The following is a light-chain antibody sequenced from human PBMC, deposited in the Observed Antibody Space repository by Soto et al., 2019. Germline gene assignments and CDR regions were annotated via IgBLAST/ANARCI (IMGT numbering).Light chain of an antibody. CDR1: QSVSSY. CDR3: QHRRSGSPLT. Sequence: IVLTQSPATLSLSPGERATLSCRASQSVSSYLAWYQQKPGQAPRLLIYDASNTGSGTPARFSGSGSGTDFTLTITSLEPEDFEVDYCQHRRSGSPLTFGGGTKVDI. CDR2: DAS. J-gene: IGKJ4*01. V-gene: IGKV3-11*01.